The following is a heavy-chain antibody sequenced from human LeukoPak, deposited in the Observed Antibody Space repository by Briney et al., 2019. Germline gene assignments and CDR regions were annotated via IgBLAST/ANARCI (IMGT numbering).Heavy chain of an antibody. CDR3: ARGRGPYGWFDP. J-gene: IGHJ5*02. Sequence: GGSLRLSCAASGFTSSDYWMHWVRHAPGKGLVWVSRMNSAGTTTNYADSVKGRFTISRDTAKNTLYLQMNSLRAEDTAVYYCARGRGPYGWFDPWGQGTLVIVSS. V-gene: IGHV3-74*01. CDR2: MNSAGTTT. D-gene: IGHD3-10*01. CDR1: GFTSSDYW.